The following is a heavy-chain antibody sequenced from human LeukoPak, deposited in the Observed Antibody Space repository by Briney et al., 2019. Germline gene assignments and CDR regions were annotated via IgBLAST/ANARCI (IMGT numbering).Heavy chain of an antibody. D-gene: IGHD3-10*01. CDR2: IYSDGST. CDR1: GFTVSSKY. V-gene: IGHV3-66*01. CDR3: ARSMVRGVIPPLYD. J-gene: IGHJ4*02. Sequence: GGSLRLSCAASGFTVSSKYMSWVRQAPGKGLEWVPIIYSDGSTYYADSVKGRFTISRDNSKKTLYLQMNSLRAEDTAVYYCARSMVRGVIPPLYDWGQGTLVTVSS.